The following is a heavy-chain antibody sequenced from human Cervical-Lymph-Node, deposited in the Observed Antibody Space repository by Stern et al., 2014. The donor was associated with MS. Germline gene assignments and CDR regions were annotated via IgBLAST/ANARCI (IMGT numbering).Heavy chain of an antibody. CDR2: ISDDNHST. J-gene: IGHJ6*02. Sequence: QVQLVQSGGGLVKPGGSLRLSCAASGFIFSDYYMTWIRLAPGKGLEWVSYISDDNHSTDYTDSVKGRYTISRDNAKNSLYLQMNSLRVDDTAVYYCVRGHIAVVVTADGLDVWGQGTAVTVSS. V-gene: IGHV3-11*06. D-gene: IGHD2-15*01. CDR1: GFIFSDYY. CDR3: VRGHIAVVVTADGLDV.